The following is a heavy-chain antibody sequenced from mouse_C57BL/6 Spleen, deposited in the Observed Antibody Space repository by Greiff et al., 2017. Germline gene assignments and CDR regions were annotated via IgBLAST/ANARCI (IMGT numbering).Heavy chain of an antibody. CDR1: GYTFTDYE. Sequence: QVQLQQSGAELVRPGASVTLSCKASGYTFTDYEMHWVKQTPVHGLEWIGAIDPETGGTAYNQKFKGKAILTADKSSSAAYMELRSLTSEDSAVYYCTREVLLRGYFDYWGKGTTLTVSS. V-gene: IGHV1-15*01. J-gene: IGHJ2*01. CDR3: TREVLLRGYFDY. CDR2: IDPETGGT. D-gene: IGHD1-1*01.